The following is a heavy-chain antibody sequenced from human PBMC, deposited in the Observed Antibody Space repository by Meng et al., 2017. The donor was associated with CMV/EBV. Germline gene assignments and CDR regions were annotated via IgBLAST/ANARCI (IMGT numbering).Heavy chain of an antibody. CDR1: GFTFSSYA. CDR2: ISYDGSNK. V-gene: IGHV3-30*04. CDR3: ARTRTYNWFDP. J-gene: IGHJ5*02. Sequence: SCAASGFTFSSYAMHWVRQAPGKGLEWVAVISYDGSNKYYADSVKGRFTISRDNSKNTLYLQMNSLRAEDTAVYYCARTRTYNWFDPWGQGTLVTVSS.